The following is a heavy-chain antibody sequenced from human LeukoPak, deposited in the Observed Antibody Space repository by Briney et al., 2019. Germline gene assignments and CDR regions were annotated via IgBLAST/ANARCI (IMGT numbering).Heavy chain of an antibody. CDR1: GFTFSSYS. CDR2: ISSSSSYI. J-gene: IGHJ4*02. Sequence: KAGGSLRLSCAASGFTFSSYSMNWVSQAPGKGLEWVSSISSSSSYIYYADSVKGRFTISRDNAKNSLYLQMNSLRAEDTAVYYCARGKAAAGTWWGQGTLVTVSS. CDR3: ARGKAAAGTW. V-gene: IGHV3-21*01. D-gene: IGHD6-13*01.